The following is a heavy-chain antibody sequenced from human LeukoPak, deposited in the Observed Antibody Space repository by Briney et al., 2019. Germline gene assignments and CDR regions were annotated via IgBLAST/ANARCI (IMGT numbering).Heavy chain of an antibody. J-gene: IGHJ6*02. Sequence: QSGGSLRLSCAASGFTFSNYWMTWVRQAPGKGLEWVANINRDGSERYYVDSVKGRFTISRDDAKSSLYLQMNSLRAEDTAVYYCARRNAMDVWGQGTTVIASS. CDR2: INRDGSER. CDR1: GFTFSNYW. V-gene: IGHV3-7*03. CDR3: ARRNAMDV.